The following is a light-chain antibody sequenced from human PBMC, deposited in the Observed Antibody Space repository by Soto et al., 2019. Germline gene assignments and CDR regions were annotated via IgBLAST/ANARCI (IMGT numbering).Light chain of an antibody. V-gene: IGLV2-23*02. CDR1: SSDIGAYTL. CDR3: CSYAGSPFV. Sequence: ALAQPASVSGSPGQSITISCTGTSSDIGAYTLVSWYQQHPGKAPKIIIYDVTQRPSGISNRFSGSKSGNTASLTISGLQAEDEADYYCCSYAGSPFVFGTGTKVTVL. J-gene: IGLJ1*01. CDR2: DVT.